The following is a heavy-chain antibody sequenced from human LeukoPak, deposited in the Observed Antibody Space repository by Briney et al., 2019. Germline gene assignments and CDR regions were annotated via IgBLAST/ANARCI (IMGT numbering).Heavy chain of an antibody. V-gene: IGHV4-4*07. CDR2: IYTSGST. D-gene: IGHD3-22*01. CDR3: AREIYDSPMDV. J-gene: IGHJ6*04. Sequence: PSETLSLTCTVCGGSISIYYWSWIRDPARKGLEWIGRIYTSGSTIYNLSLECRVTMSVDTSKNQFSLKLSSVTSAYTAVFYCAREIYDSPMDVWGKRATWTVSS. CDR1: GGSISIYY.